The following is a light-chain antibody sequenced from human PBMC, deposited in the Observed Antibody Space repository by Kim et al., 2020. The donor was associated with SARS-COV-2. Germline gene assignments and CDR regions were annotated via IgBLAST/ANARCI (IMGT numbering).Light chain of an antibody. J-gene: IGLJ3*02. CDR2: YDS. CDR1: NIGSKS. CDR3: QVWDSSSDHPV. V-gene: IGLV3-21*04. Sequence: SYELTQPPSVSVAPGKTARITCGGNNIGSKSVHWYQQKPGQAPVLVIYYDSDRPSGIPERFSGSNSGNTATLTISRVEVGDEAAYYCQVWDSSSDHPVFGGGTQLTVL.